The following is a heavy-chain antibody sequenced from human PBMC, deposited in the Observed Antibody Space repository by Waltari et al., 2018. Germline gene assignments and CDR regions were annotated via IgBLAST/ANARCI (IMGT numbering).Heavy chain of an antibody. Sequence: QVQLQQWGAGLLKPSETLSLTCAVYGGSFSGYYWSWIRQPPGKGLEWIGEINHSGSTNYNPSLKSRVTISVDTSKNQFSLKLSSVTAADTAVYYCARTGRWQWLARRLGMDVWGQGTTVTVSS. V-gene: IGHV4-34*01. J-gene: IGHJ6*02. CDR2: INHSGST. CDR3: ARTGRWQWLARRLGMDV. CDR1: GGSFSGYY. D-gene: IGHD6-19*01.